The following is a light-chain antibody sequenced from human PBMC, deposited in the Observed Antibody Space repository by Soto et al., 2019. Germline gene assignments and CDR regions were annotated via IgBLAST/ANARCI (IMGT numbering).Light chain of an antibody. CDR2: EVN. V-gene: IGLV2-8*01. CDR1: SSDVGGYNY. CDR3: SSYAGSSNV. J-gene: IGLJ1*01. Sequence: QSALTQPPSASGSPGQSVAISCTGTSSDVGGYNYVSWYQQHPGKAPKLMIYEVNKRPSGVPDRFSGSKSGNTASLTVSGPQAGDEADYYCSSYAGSSNVFGTGTKLTVL.